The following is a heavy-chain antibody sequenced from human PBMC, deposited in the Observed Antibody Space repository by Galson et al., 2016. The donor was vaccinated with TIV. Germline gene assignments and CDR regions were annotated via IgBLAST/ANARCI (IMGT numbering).Heavy chain of an antibody. J-gene: IGHJ4*02. D-gene: IGHD3-3*01. Sequence: SLRLSCAASGFSFSNYAMSWVRQAPGRGLEWVSGIGGSGGSPNYGDSVKGRFTNSRDNSKNILYLQMNSLRAEDTAVYYCAKRPIITIFGAGSNYCDSWGQGTLVTVSS. CDR1: GFSFSNYA. CDR2: IGGSGGSP. V-gene: IGHV3-23*01. CDR3: AKRPIITIFGAGSNYCDS.